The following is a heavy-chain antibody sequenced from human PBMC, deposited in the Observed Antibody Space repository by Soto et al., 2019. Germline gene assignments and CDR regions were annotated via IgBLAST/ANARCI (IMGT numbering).Heavy chain of an antibody. CDR2: INPNSGGT. CDR1: GYTFTGYY. V-gene: IGHV1-2*04. J-gene: IGHJ4*02. Sequence: ASVKVSCKASGYTFTGYYMHWVRQAPGQGLEWMGWINPNSGGTNYAQKFQGWVTMTRDTSISTAYTELSRLRSDDTAVYYCARAGPFLEWLPWFGYYFDYWGQGTLVTVSS. CDR3: ARAGPFLEWLPWFGYYFDY. D-gene: IGHD3-3*02.